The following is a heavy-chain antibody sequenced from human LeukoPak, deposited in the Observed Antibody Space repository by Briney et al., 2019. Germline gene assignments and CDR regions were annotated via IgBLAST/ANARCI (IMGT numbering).Heavy chain of an antibody. Sequence: SETLSLTCTVSGGSTRTSSYYWGWLRQPPGKGLEWIATIYYSGSTYYSPSLKSRVTISVDTSKNQFSLKLSSVTAADTAVYYCARRGVTQYYFDYWGRGTLVTVSS. CDR1: GGSTRTSSYY. D-gene: IGHD2-21*02. J-gene: IGHJ4*02. CDR3: ARRGVTQYYFDY. CDR2: IYYSGST. V-gene: IGHV4-39*01.